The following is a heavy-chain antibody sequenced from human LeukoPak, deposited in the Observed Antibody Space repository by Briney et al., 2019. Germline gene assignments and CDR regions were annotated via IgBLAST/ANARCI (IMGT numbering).Heavy chain of an antibody. D-gene: IGHD3-22*01. CDR1: GYSISSGYY. Sequence: SETLSLTCTVSGYSISSGYYWGWIRQPPGKGLEWIGSIYHSGSTYYNPSLKSRVTISVDTSKNQFSLKLSSVTAADTAVYYCARLGYYDSSGYYISVDAFDIWGQGTMVTVSS. CDR2: IYHSGST. CDR3: ARLGYYDSSGYYISVDAFDI. J-gene: IGHJ3*02. V-gene: IGHV4-38-2*02.